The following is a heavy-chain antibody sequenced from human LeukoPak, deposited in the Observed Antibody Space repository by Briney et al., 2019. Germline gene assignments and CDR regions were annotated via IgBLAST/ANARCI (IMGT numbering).Heavy chain of an antibody. D-gene: IGHD2-2*01. V-gene: IGHV3-48*01. Sequence: GGSLRLSCAASGFTVSSNYMSWVRQAPGKGLEWVSYISSSSSTIYYADSVKGRFTISRDNAKNSLYLQMNSLRAEDTAVYYCARMGIVPAAIYGMDVWGQGTTVTVSS. CDR2: ISSSSSTI. CDR3: ARMGIVPAAIYGMDV. J-gene: IGHJ6*02. CDR1: GFTVSSNY.